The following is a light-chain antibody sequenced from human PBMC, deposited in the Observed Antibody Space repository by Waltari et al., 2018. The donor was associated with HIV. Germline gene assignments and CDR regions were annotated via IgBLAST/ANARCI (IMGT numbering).Light chain of an antibody. CDR2: GTS. Sequence: EIVLTQSPGALSLSPGERATLSCRASQSVSSSHLAWYQQRPGQAPRLLIYGTSSRATCIPDRFSGSGSGTDFTLTISRLEPEDFAVYYCQQYGSSAPLTFGGGTKVEIK. CDR1: QSVSSSH. CDR3: QQYGSSAPLT. J-gene: IGKJ4*01. V-gene: IGKV3-20*01.